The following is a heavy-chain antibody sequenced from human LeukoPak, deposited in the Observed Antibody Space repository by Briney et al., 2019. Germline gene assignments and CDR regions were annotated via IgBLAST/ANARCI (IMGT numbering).Heavy chain of an antibody. D-gene: IGHD3-22*01. CDR1: GGSFSGYY. CDR2: INHSGST. V-gene: IGHV4-34*01. CDR3: ARGLLTYYYDSSGPYNWFDP. J-gene: IGHJ5*02. Sequence: PSETLSLTCAVYGGSFSGYYWSWIRQPPGKGLEWIGEINHSGSTNYNPSLKSRVTISVDTSKNQFSLKLSSVTAADTAVYYCARGLLTYYYDSSGPYNWFDPWGQGTLVTVSS.